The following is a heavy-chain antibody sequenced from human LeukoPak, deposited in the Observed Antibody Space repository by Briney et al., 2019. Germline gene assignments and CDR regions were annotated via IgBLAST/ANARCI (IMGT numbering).Heavy chain of an antibody. CDR2: ITSSSSTI. CDR1: GFTFSSYT. V-gene: IGHV3-48*01. Sequence: GGSLRLSCAASGFTFSSYTMNWVRQAPGKGLEWLSYITSSSSTIYYADSVKGRFTISRDNAKNSLYLQMNSLRAEDTAVYYCARDRLGPPDYWGQGTLVTVSS. J-gene: IGHJ4*02. CDR3: ARDRLGPPDY. D-gene: IGHD4-11*01.